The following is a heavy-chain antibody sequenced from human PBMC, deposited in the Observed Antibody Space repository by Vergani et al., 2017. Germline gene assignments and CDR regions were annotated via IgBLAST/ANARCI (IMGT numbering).Heavy chain of an antibody. Sequence: QVQLQQWGAGLLKPSETLSLTCAVYGGSFSGYYWSWIRQPPGKGLEWIGYIYYSGSTNYNPSLKSRVTISVDTSKNQFSLKLSSVTAADTAVYYCARDGGITIFGAGAFDIWGQGTMVTVSS. D-gene: IGHD3-3*01. CDR3: ARDGGITIFGAGAFDI. CDR1: GGSFSGYY. CDR2: IYYSGST. J-gene: IGHJ3*02. V-gene: IGHV4-34*11.